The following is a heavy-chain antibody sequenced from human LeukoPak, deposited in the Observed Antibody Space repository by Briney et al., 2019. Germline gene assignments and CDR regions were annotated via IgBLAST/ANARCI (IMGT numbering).Heavy chain of an antibody. Sequence: SETLSPTCTVSGYSISSGYYWGWVRQPPGKGLEWIGSIYHSGSTYYNPSLKSRVTISVDTSKNQFSLKLSSVTAADTAVYYCARDPQWLVTGYYFDYWGRGTLVTVSS. V-gene: IGHV4-38-2*02. D-gene: IGHD6-19*01. CDR2: IYHSGST. CDR3: ARDPQWLVTGYYFDY. CDR1: GYSISSGYY. J-gene: IGHJ4*02.